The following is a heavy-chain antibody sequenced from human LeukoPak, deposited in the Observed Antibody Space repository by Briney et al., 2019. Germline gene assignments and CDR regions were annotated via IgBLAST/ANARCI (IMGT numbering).Heavy chain of an antibody. CDR1: GYTFIGYF. J-gene: IGHJ4*02. D-gene: IGHD3-3*01. CDR2: VNPNRGGT. V-gene: IGHV1-2*06. CDR3: ARGRTIFGVITHLFDY. Sequence: ASVKVSCKASGYTFIGYFLHWVRQAPGQGREWMGRVNPNRGGTNYVQKFKGRVTIARDTSISTAYMELSRLRSDDTAVYYCARGRTIFGVITHLFDYWGQGTLVTVSS.